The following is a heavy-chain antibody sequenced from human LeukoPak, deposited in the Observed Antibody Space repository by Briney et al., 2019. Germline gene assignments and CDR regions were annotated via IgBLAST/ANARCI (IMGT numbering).Heavy chain of an antibody. D-gene: IGHD3-22*01. CDR2: IRYDGSNK. J-gene: IGHJ4*02. CDR1: GFTFSSYW. V-gene: IGHV3-30*02. CDR3: AKESHYYDSSGYDY. Sequence: GGSLRLSCAASGFTFSSYWMSWVRQAPGKGLEWVAFIRYDGSNKYYADSVKGRFTISRDNSKNTLYLQMNSLRAEDTAVYYCAKESHYYDSSGYDYWGQGTLVTVSS.